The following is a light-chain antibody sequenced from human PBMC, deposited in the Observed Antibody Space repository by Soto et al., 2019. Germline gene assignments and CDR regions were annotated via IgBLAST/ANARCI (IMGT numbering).Light chain of an antibody. CDR2: DAS. CDR1: QSVSSSY. V-gene: IGKV3-20*01. Sequence: EIVLTQSPGTLSLSPGERATLSCRASQSVSSSYLAWYQQKPGHAPRLLIYDASSRATGIPDRFSGSGSGTDFTLTISRLEPEDFAVYYCQQYGSSSYTFGQGTKLEIK. J-gene: IGKJ2*01. CDR3: QQYGSSSYT.